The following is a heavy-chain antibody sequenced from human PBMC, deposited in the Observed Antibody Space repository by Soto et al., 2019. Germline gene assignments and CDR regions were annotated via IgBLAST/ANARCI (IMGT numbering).Heavy chain of an antibody. CDR3: ASDQWAMVRGVIINYFDY. D-gene: IGHD3-10*01. V-gene: IGHV4-30-4*01. J-gene: IGHJ4*02. Sequence: QVQLQESGPGLVKPSQTLSLTCTVSGGSVSSGDYYWSWIRQPPGKGLEWIGYIYYSENTYYNPSLKSRVTISADTSKNQFSLKLSSVTAADTAVYYCASDQWAMVRGVIINYFDYWGQGTLVTVSS. CDR2: IYYSENT. CDR1: GGSVSSGDYY.